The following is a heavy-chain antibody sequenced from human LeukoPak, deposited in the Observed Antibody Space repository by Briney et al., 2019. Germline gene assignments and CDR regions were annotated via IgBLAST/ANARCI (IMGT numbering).Heavy chain of an antibody. D-gene: IGHD4-23*01. Sequence: ASVKVFCKASGYTFTSYDINRVRQATGQGLEWMGWMNPNSGNTGYAQKFQGRVTMTRNTSISTAYMELSSLRSEDTAVYYCARSTYYGGNSREDYWGQGTLVTVSS. V-gene: IGHV1-8*01. J-gene: IGHJ4*02. CDR1: GYTFTSYD. CDR3: ARSTYYGGNSREDY. CDR2: MNPNSGNT.